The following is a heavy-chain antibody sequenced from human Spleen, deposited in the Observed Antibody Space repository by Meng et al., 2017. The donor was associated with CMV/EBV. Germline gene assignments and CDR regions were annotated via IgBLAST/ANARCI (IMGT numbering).Heavy chain of an antibody. CDR1: GFTFITEA. CDR2: IRSDGAP. J-gene: IGHJ4*02. Sequence: GESLKISCVGSGFTFITEAMNWGRQAPGKGLGWVSGIRSDGAPFYADSVKGRFTISRDNSKNTVYLQMDGLRADDTAKYYCTREQLGYWGQGTMVTVSS. D-gene: IGHD1-26*01. CDR3: TREQLGY. V-gene: IGHV3-23*01.